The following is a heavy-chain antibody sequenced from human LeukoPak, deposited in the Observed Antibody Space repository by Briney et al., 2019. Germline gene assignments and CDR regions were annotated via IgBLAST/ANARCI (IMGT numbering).Heavy chain of an antibody. CDR1: GFTFSSYE. CDR3: ARVPYYYDSSGYGWFDP. CDR2: ISSSGSTI. D-gene: IGHD3-22*01. V-gene: IGHV3-48*03. Sequence: GGSLRLSCAASGFTFSSYEMNWVRQAPGKGLEWVSYISSSGSTIYYADSVKGRFTISGDNAKNSLYLQMNSLRAEDMAVYYCARVPYYYDSSGYGWFDPWGQGTLVTVSS. J-gene: IGHJ5*02.